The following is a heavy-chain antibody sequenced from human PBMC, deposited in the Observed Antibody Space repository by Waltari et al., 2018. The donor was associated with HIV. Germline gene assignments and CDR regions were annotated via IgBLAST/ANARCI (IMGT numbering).Heavy chain of an antibody. CDR3: ARLFQETDAFDI. J-gene: IGHJ3*02. V-gene: IGHV4-39*01. Sequence: QLQLQESGPGLVKPSETLSLTCTVYGGSISSSSYYWGWPRQPPGKGLEWIGSIYYSGSTYYNPSLKSRVTISVDTSKNQFSLKLSSVTAADTAVYYCARLFQETDAFDIWGQGTMVTVSS. CDR2: IYYSGST. CDR1: GGSISSSSYY.